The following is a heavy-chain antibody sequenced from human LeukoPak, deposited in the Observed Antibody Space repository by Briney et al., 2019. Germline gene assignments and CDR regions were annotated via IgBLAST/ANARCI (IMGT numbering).Heavy chain of an antibody. V-gene: IGHV4-30-4*08. CDR1: GGSISSGDYY. CDR3: ARGITMIVVVDY. D-gene: IGHD3-22*01. J-gene: IGHJ4*02. Sequence: LSQTLSLTCTVSGGSISSGDYYWSWIRQPPGKGLEWIGYIYYSGSTYYNPSLKSRVTISVDTSKNQFFLKLSSVTAADTAVYYCARGITMIVVVDYWGQGTLVTVSS. CDR2: IYYSGST.